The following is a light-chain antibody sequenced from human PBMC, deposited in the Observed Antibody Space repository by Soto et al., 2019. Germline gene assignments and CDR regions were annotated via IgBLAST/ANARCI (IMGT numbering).Light chain of an antibody. J-gene: IGKJ5*01. CDR1: QSISSY. V-gene: IGKV1-39*01. Sequence: DIQMTQSSSSLSASVGDRFTITSVASQSISSYLNWYQQKPGKAHKLLIYAASSLQSGVPSRFSGSGSGTDFTLTISSLQPEDFATYYCQQSYSTPITVGPGTRLEIK. CDR2: AAS. CDR3: QQSYSTPIT.